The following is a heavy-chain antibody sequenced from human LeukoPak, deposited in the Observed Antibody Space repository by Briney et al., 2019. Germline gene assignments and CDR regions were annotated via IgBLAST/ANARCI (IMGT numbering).Heavy chain of an antibody. CDR2: SDPKSGAT. Sequence: ASVKVSCKASGYSFTYHYMHWLRQAPGQRFEWMGRSDPKSGATKYEHFQGRVTMTRDTSISTAYMELSRLTSDDTAVYYCARRNFYDNKGYSPELRYWGQGTLVTVPS. CDR1: GYSFTYHY. CDR3: ARRNFYDNKGYSPELRY. V-gene: IGHV1-2*06. D-gene: IGHD3-10*01. J-gene: IGHJ4*02.